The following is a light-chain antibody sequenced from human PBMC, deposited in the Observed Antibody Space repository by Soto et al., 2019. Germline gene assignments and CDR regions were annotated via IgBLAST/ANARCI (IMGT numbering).Light chain of an antibody. J-gene: IGKJ1*01. CDR2: GAS. CDR1: QTVSSTY. Sequence: EFVLTQSPGTLSLSPGERATLSCRASQTVSSTYLAWFQQKPGQPPTLLIYGASSRATGIPDRFSGSGSGTDFSLTISRLEPEDFAAYYCQHSYNAPWTFGQGTKVDIK. V-gene: IGKV3-20*01. CDR3: QHSYNAPWT.